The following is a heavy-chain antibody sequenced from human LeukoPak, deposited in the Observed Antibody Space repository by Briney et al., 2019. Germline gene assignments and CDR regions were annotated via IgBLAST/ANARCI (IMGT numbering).Heavy chain of an antibody. CDR1: GFTFSNYW. CDR3: ARGEEDYDILTGYHNWFDP. D-gene: IGHD3-9*01. J-gene: IGHJ5*02. Sequence: PGGSLRLSCEGSGFTFSNYWMGWVRQAPGKGLQWVANIKTDGSEKYYVDSVKGRFTISRDNAKNSLYLQMNSLRAEDTAVYYCARGEEDYDILTGYHNWFDPWGQGTLVTVSS. CDR2: IKTDGSEK. V-gene: IGHV3-7*01.